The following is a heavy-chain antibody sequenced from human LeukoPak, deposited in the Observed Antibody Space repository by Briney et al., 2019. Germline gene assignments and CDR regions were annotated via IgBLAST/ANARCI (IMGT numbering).Heavy chain of an antibody. CDR1: GFTVSSNY. CDR3: ARIGGGYYFDY. CDR2: IYSGGST. D-gene: IGHD3-16*01. V-gene: IGHV3-53*01. Sequence: PGGSLRLSCAASGFTVSSNYMSWVRQAPGKGLEWVSVIYSGGSTYYADSVKGRFTISRDNSKNTLYLQMDSLRAEDTAVYYCARIGGGYYFDYWGQGTLVTVSS. J-gene: IGHJ4*02.